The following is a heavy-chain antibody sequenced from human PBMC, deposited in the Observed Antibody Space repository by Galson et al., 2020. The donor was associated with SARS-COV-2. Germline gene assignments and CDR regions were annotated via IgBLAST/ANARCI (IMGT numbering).Heavy chain of an antibody. CDR1: SDSISSGGYY. J-gene: IGHJ4*02. V-gene: IGHV4-31*03. Sequence: ASETLSLTCTVRSDSISSGGYYWNWLRQFPGKGLEWMGYIYYSGNTYYNPSLERRVTISRDTSKNHFSLKLSSVTAADTAVYYCARGSPLWFGEGLYFDFWGQGTLVTVSS. D-gene: IGHD3-10*01. CDR2: IYYSGNT. CDR3: ARGSPLWFGEGLYFDF.